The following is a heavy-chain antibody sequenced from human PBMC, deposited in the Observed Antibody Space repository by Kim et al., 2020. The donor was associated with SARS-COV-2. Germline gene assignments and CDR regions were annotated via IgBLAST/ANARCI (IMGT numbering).Heavy chain of an antibody. V-gene: IGHV1-3*01. CDR2: NT. CDR3: AREAVAGSFDY. J-gene: IGHJ4*02. Sequence: NTGYPQKFKDSVTITRDTSATTAYLELSGLGAEDTAVYYCAREAVAGSFDYWGQGTLVTVSS. D-gene: IGHD6-19*01.